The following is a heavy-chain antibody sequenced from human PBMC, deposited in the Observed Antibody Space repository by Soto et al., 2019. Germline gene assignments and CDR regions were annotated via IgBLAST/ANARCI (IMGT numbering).Heavy chain of an antibody. CDR3: ARDRLRGYHRAFDY. J-gene: IGHJ4*02. CDR1: GFTFSDYD. CDR2: ILNSGRTI. D-gene: IGHD5-12*01. V-gene: IGHV3-11*01. Sequence: QVQLVESGGGLVKPGGSLRLSCAASGFTFSDYDMCWIRQAPGKGLEYVAYILNSGRTIHQADPVKGRFTISRDNAKNSLYLQMNSLRAEDTAVYYCARDRLRGYHRAFDYWGQGTLVTVSS.